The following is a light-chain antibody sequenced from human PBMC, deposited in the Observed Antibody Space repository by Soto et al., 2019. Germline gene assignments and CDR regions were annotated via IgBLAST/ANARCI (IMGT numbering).Light chain of an antibody. CDR3: QQYSNLWM. CDR2: GAS. J-gene: IGKJ1*01. CDR1: QSVSNNY. V-gene: IGKV3-20*01. Sequence: EIVLTQSPGTLSLSTGERATLSCRTSQSVSNNYLAWYQQKPGQAPRLLIYGASSRATGVPDRFSGSGSGTDFTLSISRLEPEDFAVYYCQQYSNLWMFGQGTKVDI.